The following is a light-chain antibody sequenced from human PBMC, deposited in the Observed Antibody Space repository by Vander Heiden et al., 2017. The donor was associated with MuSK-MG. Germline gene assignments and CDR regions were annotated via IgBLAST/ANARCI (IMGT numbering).Light chain of an antibody. Sequence: DIVMNQSPGSLAVSLGERATINCKSSQSVLYSSNNKNYLAWYQQKPGQPPKLLIYWASTRESGVPDRFSGSGSGTDFTLTISSLQAEDVAVYYCQQYYSTPTFGQRTKVEIK. CDR3: QQYYSTPT. V-gene: IGKV4-1*01. CDR1: QSVLYSSNNKNY. J-gene: IGKJ1*01. CDR2: WAS.